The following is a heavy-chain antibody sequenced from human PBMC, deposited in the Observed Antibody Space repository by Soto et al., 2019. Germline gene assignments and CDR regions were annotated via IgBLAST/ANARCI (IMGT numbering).Heavy chain of an antibody. Sequence: GALRLSCAASGFTFSSYSMNWVRQAPGKGLEWVSYISSSSSTIYYADSVKGRFTISRDNAKNSLYLQMNSLRAEDTAVYYCARDQAAAGTSWFDPWGQGTLVTVS. CDR3: ARDQAAAGTSWFDP. J-gene: IGHJ5*02. CDR1: GFTFSSYS. CDR2: ISSSSSTI. D-gene: IGHD6-13*01. V-gene: IGHV3-48*01.